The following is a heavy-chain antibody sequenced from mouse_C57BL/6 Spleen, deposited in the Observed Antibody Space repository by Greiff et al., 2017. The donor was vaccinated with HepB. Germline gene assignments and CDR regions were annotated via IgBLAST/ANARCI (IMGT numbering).Heavy chain of an antibody. Sequence: QVQLKESGAELVKPGASVKMSCKASGYTFTTYPIEWMKQNHGKSLEWIGNFHPYNDDTKYNEKFKGKATLTVEKSSSTVYLELSRLTSDDSAVYYSARTGYDGYYGYFDVWGTGTTVTFSS. CDR2: FHPYNDDT. D-gene: IGHD2-3*01. V-gene: IGHV1-47*01. CDR1: GYTFTTYP. CDR3: ARTGYDGYYGYFDV. J-gene: IGHJ1*03.